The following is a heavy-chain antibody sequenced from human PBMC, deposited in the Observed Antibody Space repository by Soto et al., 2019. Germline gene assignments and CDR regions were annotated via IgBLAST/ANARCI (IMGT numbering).Heavy chain of an antibody. CDR2: ISSNGVGT. CDR3: ARRARPAFYYMHV. CDR1: GFTLSGYA. J-gene: IGHJ6*03. V-gene: IGHV3-64*01. Sequence: GGSLRLSCAASGFTLSGYAMDWVRQAPGKGLEYVSGISSNGVGTYCANSVQGRFTISRDNSKNTVYLQMGSLRPEDMAVYYCARRARPAFYYMHVWGKGTTVTVSS. D-gene: IGHD6-6*01.